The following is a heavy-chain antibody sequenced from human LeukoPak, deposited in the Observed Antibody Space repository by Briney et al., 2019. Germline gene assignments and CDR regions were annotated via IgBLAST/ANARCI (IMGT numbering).Heavy chain of an antibody. CDR1: GFTFSSYS. CDR2: ISSSSSYI. V-gene: IGHV3-21*01. J-gene: IGHJ3*02. CDR3: ARDLAGGSAFDI. Sequence: GGSLRLSCAASGFTFSSYSMNWVRQAPGKGLEWVSSISSSSSYIYYADSVKGRFTISRDNAKNSLYLQMNSLRAKDTAVYYCARDLAGGSAFDIWGQGTMVTVSS. D-gene: IGHD1-1*01.